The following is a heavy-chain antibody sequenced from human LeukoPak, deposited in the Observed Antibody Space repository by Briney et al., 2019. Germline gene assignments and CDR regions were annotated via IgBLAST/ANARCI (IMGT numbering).Heavy chain of an antibody. Sequence: RPSKTLSLTCTVSGDSIRGFYWSWIRQPAGKGLEWIGRMSASGSTNYNPSLKSRVTMSVDTSKNQFSLKLSSVTAADTAVYYCARDSDSYYDILTASYYYGMDVWGQGTTVTVSS. J-gene: IGHJ6*02. CDR2: MSASGST. CDR1: GDSIRGFY. CDR3: ARDSDSYYDILTASYYYGMDV. D-gene: IGHD3-9*01. V-gene: IGHV4-4*07.